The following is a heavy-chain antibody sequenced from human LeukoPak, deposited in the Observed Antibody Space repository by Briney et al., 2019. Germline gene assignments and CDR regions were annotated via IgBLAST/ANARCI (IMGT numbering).Heavy chain of an antibody. CDR2: VSGSGGST. V-gene: IGHV3-23*01. Sequence: PGGSLRLSCAASGFTFSSYAMSWVRQAPGKGLEWVSAVSGSGGSTYYADSVKGRFTISRDNSKNTLYLQMNSLRAEDTAVYYCARGTYYYDSSGYYSQDYWGQGTLVTVYS. CDR1: GFTFSSYA. J-gene: IGHJ4*02. D-gene: IGHD3-22*01. CDR3: ARGTYYYDSSGYYSQDY.